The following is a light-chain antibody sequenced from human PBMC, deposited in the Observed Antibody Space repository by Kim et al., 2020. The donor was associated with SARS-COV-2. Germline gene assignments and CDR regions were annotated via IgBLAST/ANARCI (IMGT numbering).Light chain of an antibody. Sequence: SPGERATPSRRASEGISSSYLALFQQKPGQAPRLLIYGASSRATGFPDRFSGSRSGTDFTLTLSRLEPEDFAVYYCQQYASSPWTFGQGTKVDIK. CDR3: QQYASSPWT. CDR2: GAS. V-gene: IGKV3-20*01. J-gene: IGKJ1*01. CDR1: EGISSSY.